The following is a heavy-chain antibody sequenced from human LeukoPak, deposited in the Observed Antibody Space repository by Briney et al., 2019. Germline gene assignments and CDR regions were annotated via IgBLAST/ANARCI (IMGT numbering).Heavy chain of an antibody. CDR2: ISGSGGST. CDR3: ARAIGARWELLGAFDF. CDR1: GFTFSSYA. Sequence: GGSLRLFCAVSGFTFSSYAMSWVRHAPGEGLEWVSAISGSGGSTYYADSVKGRFTISRDNARNSLSLQMNSLRAEDTAVYYCARAIGARWELLGAFDFWGQGTMVTVSS. D-gene: IGHD1-26*01. V-gene: IGHV3-23*01. J-gene: IGHJ3*01.